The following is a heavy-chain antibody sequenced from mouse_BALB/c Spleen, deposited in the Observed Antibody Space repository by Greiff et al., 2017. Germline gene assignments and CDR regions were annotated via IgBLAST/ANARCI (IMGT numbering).Heavy chain of an antibody. V-gene: IGHV2-4-1*01. CDR3: ARNRGGNCSFAY. D-gene: IGHD2-1*01. J-gene: IGHJ3*01. CDR2: IWSGGST. Sequence: VKLMESGPGLVQPSQSLSITCTVSGFSLTSYGVHWVRQSPGKGLEWLGVIWSGGSTDYNAAFISRLSISKDNSKGQVFFKMNSLQADDTAIYYCARNRGGNCSFAYWGQGTLVTVSA. CDR1: GFSLTSYG.